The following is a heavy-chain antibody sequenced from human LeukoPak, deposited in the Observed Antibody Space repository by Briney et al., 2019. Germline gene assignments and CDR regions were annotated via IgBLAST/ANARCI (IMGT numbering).Heavy chain of an antibody. V-gene: IGHV5-51*01. CDR2: IYPGDSDT. J-gene: IGHJ4*02. Sequence: GESLKISCKGSGYIFTSYWIGWVRQMPGKGLEWMGIIYPGDSDTRYSPSLQGQVTISADKSISTAYLQWSSLKASDTAMYYCARLGYYYDSSWDYWGQGTLVTVSS. D-gene: IGHD3-22*01. CDR1: GYIFTSYW. CDR3: ARLGYYYDSSWDY.